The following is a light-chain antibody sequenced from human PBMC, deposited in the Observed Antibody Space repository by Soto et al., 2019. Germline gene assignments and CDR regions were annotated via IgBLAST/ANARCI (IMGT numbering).Light chain of an antibody. CDR1: QSVRSSY. CDR3: HQRAGWPPT. V-gene: IGKV3D-20*02. CDR2: DAS. J-gene: IGKJ4*01. Sequence: EIVMTQSPDTLSLSPGESATLSCRASQSVRSSYLAWYQQKPGQAPSLLISDASNRATGIPDRFSGSGSGTDFTLTINSLEPEDFAVYFCHQRAGWPPTFGGGTKVDIK.